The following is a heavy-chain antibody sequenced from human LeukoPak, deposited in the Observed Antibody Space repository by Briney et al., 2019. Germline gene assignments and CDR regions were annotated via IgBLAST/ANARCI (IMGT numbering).Heavy chain of an antibody. CDR1: GGSISSGGYS. CDR2: IYHSGST. J-gene: IGHJ6*02. D-gene: IGHD4-17*01. V-gene: IGHV4-30-2*01. Sequence: SETLSLTCAVSGGSISSGGYSWRWIRQPPGKGLEWIGYIYHSGSTYYNPSLKSRVTISVDRSENQFSLKLSSVTAADTAVYYCARAHGDYGMDVWGQGTTVTVSS. CDR3: ARAHGDYGMDV.